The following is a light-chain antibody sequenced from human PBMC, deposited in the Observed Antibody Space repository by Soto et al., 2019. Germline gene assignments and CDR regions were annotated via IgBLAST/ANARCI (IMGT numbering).Light chain of an antibody. V-gene: IGKV1-27*01. CDR3: KKYSSVIT. J-gene: IGKJ5*01. CDR2: AAS. CDR1: QGISNF. Sequence: DIQMTQSPSSLSASVGDRATITCRASQGISNFLAWYQQKPGKVPKLLVSAASTLQSGVPSRVSGSGSGTDFTLTIASLQTEDVATYYSKKYSSVITFGQGTRLEIK.